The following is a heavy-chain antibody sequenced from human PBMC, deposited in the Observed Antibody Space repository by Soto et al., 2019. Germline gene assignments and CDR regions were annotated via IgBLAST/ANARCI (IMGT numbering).Heavy chain of an antibody. Sequence: QVQLVQSGAEGKEPGASVKVSCRASGYIFSTYGISWVRQAPGQGLERMGWISVYNRNRNYAQKLEGRATMTTDTYTSTAYMELTSLRSDDTAVYYCARAEKWGTGSMGGYWGQGTLVTVNS. CDR2: ISVYNRNR. D-gene: IGHD1-1*01. V-gene: IGHV1-18*04. CDR1: GYIFSTYG. J-gene: IGHJ4*02. CDR3: ARAEKWGTGSMGGY.